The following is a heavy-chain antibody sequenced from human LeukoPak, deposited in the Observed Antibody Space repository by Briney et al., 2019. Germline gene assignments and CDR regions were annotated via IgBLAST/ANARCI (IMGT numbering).Heavy chain of an antibody. CDR1: GFSFSTYY. V-gene: IGHV3-21*01. Sequence: GGSLRLSCAASGFSFSTYYVNWVRQAPGKGLEWVSCISSSSTYIYYADSVRGRFAISRHNAKNSLYLQMNSLRAEDTAVYYCARENHGSFDYWGQGSLVTVSS. D-gene: IGHD1-14*01. CDR3: ARENHGSFDY. CDR2: ISSSSTYI. J-gene: IGHJ4*02.